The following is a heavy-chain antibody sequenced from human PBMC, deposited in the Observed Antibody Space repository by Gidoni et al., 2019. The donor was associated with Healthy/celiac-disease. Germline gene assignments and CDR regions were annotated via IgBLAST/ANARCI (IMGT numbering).Heavy chain of an antibody. V-gene: IGHV1-8*01. Sequence: QVQLVQSGAEVKKPGASVKVSCKASGYTFTSYDINWVRQATGQGLEWMGWMNPNSGNTGYAQKFQGRVTMTRNTSISTAYMELSSLRSEDTAVYYCARGLRRVKGTGDWFDPWGQGTLVTVSS. CDR1: GYTFTSYD. D-gene: IGHD3-10*01. CDR2: MNPNSGNT. J-gene: IGHJ5*02. CDR3: ARGLRRVKGTGDWFDP.